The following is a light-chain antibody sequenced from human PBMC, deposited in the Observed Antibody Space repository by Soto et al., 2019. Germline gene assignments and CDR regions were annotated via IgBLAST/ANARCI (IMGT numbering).Light chain of an antibody. Sequence: DIQMTQSPSTLSGSVGDRVTITCRASQTISSWLAWYQQKPGQPPNLLIYWASTRESGVPDRFSGSGSGTDFTLTISSLQAEDVAVYYCQQYIGNPRTFGQGTKVDIK. CDR3: QQYIGNPRT. V-gene: IGKV1-5*03. J-gene: IGKJ1*01. CDR1: QTISSW. CDR2: WAS.